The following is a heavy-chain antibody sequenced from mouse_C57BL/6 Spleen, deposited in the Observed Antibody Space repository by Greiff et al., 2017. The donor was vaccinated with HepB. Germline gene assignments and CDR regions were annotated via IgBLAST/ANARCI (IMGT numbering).Heavy chain of an antibody. CDR3: AREGGGYAMDY. CDR1: GYAFSSSW. V-gene: IGHV1-82*01. J-gene: IGHJ4*01. Sequence: VQLKESGPELVKPGASVKISCKASGYAFSSSWMNWVKQRPGKGLEWIGRSYPGDGDTNYNGKFKGKATLTADKSSSTAYMQLSSLTSEDSAVYFCAREGGGYAMDYWGQGTSVTVSS. CDR2: SYPGDGDT.